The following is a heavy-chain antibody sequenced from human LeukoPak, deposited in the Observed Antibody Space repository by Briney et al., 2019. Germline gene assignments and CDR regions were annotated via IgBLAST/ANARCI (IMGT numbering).Heavy chain of an antibody. V-gene: IGHV1-69*13. CDR2: IIPIFGTA. J-gene: IGHJ4*02. CDR3: ARARDWAGYSYGFYY. CDR1: GYTFTSYG. D-gene: IGHD5-18*01. Sequence: ASVKVSCKASGYTFTSYGISWVRQAPGQGLEWMGGIIPIFGTANYAQKFQGRVTITADESTSTAYMELSSLRSEDTAVYYCARARDWAGYSYGFYYWGQGTLVTVSS.